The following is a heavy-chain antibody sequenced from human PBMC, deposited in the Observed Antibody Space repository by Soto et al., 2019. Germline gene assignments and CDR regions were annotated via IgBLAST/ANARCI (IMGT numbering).Heavy chain of an antibody. D-gene: IGHD1-1*01. CDR1: GGSISSGGYY. J-gene: IGHJ4*02. Sequence: TLSLTCTVSGGSISSGGYYWSWIRQHPGKGLEWIGYIYYSGSTYYNPSLKSRVTISVDTSKNQFSLKLSSVTAADTAVYYCARCDEVQDPFDHWGQGTLVTVSS. V-gene: IGHV4-31*03. CDR3: ARCDEVQDPFDH. CDR2: IYYSGST.